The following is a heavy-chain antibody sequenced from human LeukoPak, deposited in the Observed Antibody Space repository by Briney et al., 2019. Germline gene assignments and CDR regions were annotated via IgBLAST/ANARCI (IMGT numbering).Heavy chain of an antibody. Sequence: PGGSLRLSCAASRFPFSSYAMSWVRQAPGKGLEWVSTIRGSGDSTYYADSVKGRFTISRDNSKNTLYLQMNSLRAEDTAVYYCAKYMDYYDSSPWGYWGQGTLVTVSS. V-gene: IGHV3-23*01. CDR1: RFPFSSYA. CDR3: AKYMDYYDSSPWGY. J-gene: IGHJ4*02. CDR2: IRGSGDST. D-gene: IGHD3-22*01.